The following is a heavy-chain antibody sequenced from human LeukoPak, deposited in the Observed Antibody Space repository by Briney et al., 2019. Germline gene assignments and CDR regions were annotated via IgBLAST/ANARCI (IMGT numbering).Heavy chain of an antibody. V-gene: IGHV4-39*01. J-gene: IGHJ1*01. CDR2: IYYSGST. Sequence: SETLSLTCTVSGGSISSSSYYWGWIRQPPGKGLEWIGSIYYSGSTYYNPSLKSRVTISVDTSKNQFSLKLSSVTAADTAVYYCAKTNYDFWSGYYSSLQHWGQGTLVTVSS. CDR1: GGSISSSSYY. D-gene: IGHD3-3*01. CDR3: AKTNYDFWSGYYSSLQH.